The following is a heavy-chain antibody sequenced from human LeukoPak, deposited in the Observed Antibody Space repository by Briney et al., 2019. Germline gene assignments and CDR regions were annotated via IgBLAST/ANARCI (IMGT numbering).Heavy chain of an antibody. J-gene: IGHJ4*02. Sequence: GGSLRLSCAASGFTFSSYWMHWVRQAPGKGLAWVSRINSDGSSTSYADSVKGRFTISRDNAKNTLYLQMNSLRAEGTAVYYCARRIAVAGNFDYWGQGTLVTVSS. V-gene: IGHV3-74*01. CDR3: ARRIAVAGNFDY. CDR1: GFTFSSYW. CDR2: INSDGSST. D-gene: IGHD6-19*01.